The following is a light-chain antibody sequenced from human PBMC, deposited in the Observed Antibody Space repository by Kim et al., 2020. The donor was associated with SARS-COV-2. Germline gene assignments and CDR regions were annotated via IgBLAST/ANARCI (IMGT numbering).Light chain of an antibody. CDR2: DAS. CDR3: QQYNRWRT. J-gene: IGKJ1*01. V-gene: IGKV3-15*01. Sequence: EIVMTQSPATLSVSPGERATLSCRASQSVTTKLAWYQQKPGQAPRLLIYDASARATGVPARFSGSGSGTEFTLTISSLQSEDFAVYYCQQYNRWRTFGQGTKVEIK. CDR1: QSVTTK.